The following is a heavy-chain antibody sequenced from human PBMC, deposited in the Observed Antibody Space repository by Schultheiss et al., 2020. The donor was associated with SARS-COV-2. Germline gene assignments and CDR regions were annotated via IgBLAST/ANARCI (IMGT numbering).Heavy chain of an antibody. CDR2: FNPSSGGT. CDR1: GYTFTDYY. V-gene: IGHV1-2*02. J-gene: IGHJ5*02. Sequence: ASVKVSCKASGYTFTDYYIHWVRQAPGQGLEWMGWFNPSSGGTKYSQKLQGRVTMTGDMSISTAYMDLSRLKSDDTAVYYCARDQGYDWNYVSNWFDPWGQGTLVTVSS. CDR3: ARDQGYDWNYVSNWFDP. D-gene: IGHD1-7*01.